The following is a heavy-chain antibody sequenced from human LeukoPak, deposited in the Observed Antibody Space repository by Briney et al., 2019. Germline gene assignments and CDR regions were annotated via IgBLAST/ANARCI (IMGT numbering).Heavy chain of an antibody. CDR2: ISSSADST. CDR3: GKDQKVATAGFPYDY. CDR1: GFTFSNYA. D-gene: IGHD6-13*01. J-gene: IGHJ4*02. V-gene: IGHV3-23*01. Sequence: QSGGSLRLSCAASGFTFSNYAMSWVRQAPGKGLEWVSAISSSADSTYYADSVKGRFTISRDNSRNTLYLQMNSLRAEDTAVYYCGKDQKVATAGFPYDYWGQGTLVTVSS.